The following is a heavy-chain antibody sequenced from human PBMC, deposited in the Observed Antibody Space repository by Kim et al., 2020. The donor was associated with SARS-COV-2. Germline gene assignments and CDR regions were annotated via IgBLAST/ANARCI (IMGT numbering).Heavy chain of an antibody. Sequence: GGSLRLSCAASGFTFSSYSMNWVRQAPGKGLEWVSYISSSSTIYYADSVKGRFTISRDNAKNSLYLQMNSLRDEDTAVYYCARSSGYYYTYYYYYGMDVWGQGTTVTVSS. CDR3: ARSSGYYYTYYYYYGMDV. CDR1: GFTFSSYS. V-gene: IGHV3-48*02. D-gene: IGHD3-22*01. CDR2: ISSSSTI. J-gene: IGHJ6*02.